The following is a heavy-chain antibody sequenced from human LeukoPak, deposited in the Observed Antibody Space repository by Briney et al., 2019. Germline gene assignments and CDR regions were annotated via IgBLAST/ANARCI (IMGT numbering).Heavy chain of an antibody. CDR1: GDSIDTSSYY. V-gene: IGHV4-30-4*08. CDR3: ARDKGYYDSSGYNPTGDAFDI. CDR2: IYYSGST. D-gene: IGHD3-22*01. Sequence: SETLSLTCSVSGDSIDTSSYYWGWIRQPPGKGLEWIGYIYYSGSTYYNPSLKSRVTISVDTSKNQFSLKLSSVTAADTAVYYCARDKGYYDSSGYNPTGDAFDIWGQGTMVTVSS. J-gene: IGHJ3*02.